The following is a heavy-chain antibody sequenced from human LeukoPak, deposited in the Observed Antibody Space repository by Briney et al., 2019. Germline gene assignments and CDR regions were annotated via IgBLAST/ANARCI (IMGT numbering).Heavy chain of an antibody. V-gene: IGHV3-33*01. Sequence: PGGSLRLSCAASGFTFSSYGMHWVRQAPGKGLEWVAVIWYDGSNKYYADSVKGRFTISRDNSKNTLYLQMNSLRAEDTAVYYCARDLVSYSISLNCFDPWGQGTLVTVSS. J-gene: IGHJ5*02. D-gene: IGHD4-11*01. CDR1: GFTFSSYG. CDR2: IWYDGSNK. CDR3: ARDLVSYSISLNCFDP.